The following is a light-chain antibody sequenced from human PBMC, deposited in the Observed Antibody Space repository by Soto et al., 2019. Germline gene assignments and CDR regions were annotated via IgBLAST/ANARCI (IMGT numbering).Light chain of an antibody. CDR1: ASDVGGYKY. CDR2: DVT. V-gene: IGLV2-14*03. CDR3: SSSTTGSTPWV. J-gene: IGLJ3*02. Sequence: QSALTQPASVSGSPGQSITISCTGTASDVGGYKYVSWYQLHPGKAPKLMIYDVTNRPSGVSARFSGSKSGNTASLTISGLQTEDEADYFCSSSTTGSTPWVFGGGTKLTVL.